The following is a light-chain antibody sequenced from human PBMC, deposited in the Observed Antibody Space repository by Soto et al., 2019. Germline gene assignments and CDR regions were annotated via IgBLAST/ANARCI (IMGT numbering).Light chain of an antibody. V-gene: IGKV4-1*01. CDR2: WAS. J-gene: IGKJ1*01. CDR1: QSILSTSNSKNY. CDR3: QQYFNTPQT. Sequence: DIVMTQSPDSLAVSLGERATINCKSSQSILSTSNSKNYLAWYRQKTGQHPTLLVYWASTRESGVPDRFSGSGSGTDFTLTISSLQAEDVSVYYCQQYFNTPQTFGQGTKVEIK.